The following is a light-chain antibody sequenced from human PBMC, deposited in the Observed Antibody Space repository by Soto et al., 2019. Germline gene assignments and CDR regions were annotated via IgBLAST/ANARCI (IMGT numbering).Light chain of an antibody. Sequence: QSVLTQPPSVSAAPGQKVNISCSGSSSNIGNNYVSWYQHLPGTAPRLLIFENNKRPSGIPDRFSGSKSGTSATLAITGLQTGDEADYYCGTWDIRLNINWVFGGGTKLTVL. CDR2: ENN. J-gene: IGLJ3*02. V-gene: IGLV1-51*02. CDR3: GTWDIRLNINWV. CDR1: SSNIGNNY.